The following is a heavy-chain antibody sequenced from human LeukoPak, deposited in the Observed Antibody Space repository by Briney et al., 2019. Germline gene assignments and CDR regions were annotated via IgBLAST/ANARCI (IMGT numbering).Heavy chain of an antibody. CDR3: AARDSYGSGSYPIDY. Sequence: GGSLRLSCAASGFTFSSYSMNWVRQAPGKGLEWVSSISTRSTYIYYADSVKGRFTISGDNARNSLSLQMNSLRAEDTAFYYCAARDSYGSGSYPIDYWGQGTLVTVSS. J-gene: IGHJ4*02. D-gene: IGHD3-10*01. CDR2: ISTRSTYI. V-gene: IGHV3-21*01. CDR1: GFTFSSYS.